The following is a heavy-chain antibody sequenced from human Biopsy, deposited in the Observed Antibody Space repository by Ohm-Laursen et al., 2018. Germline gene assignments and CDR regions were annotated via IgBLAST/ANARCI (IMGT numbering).Heavy chain of an antibody. V-gene: IGHV4-59*08. CDR1: GGSISSFY. CDR3: ARRGSGGRSFDH. D-gene: IGHD2-15*01. Sequence: GTLSLTCAVSGGSISSFYWTWIRQPPGKGPEWIGDISDSGSTNYKPPLKSRVIISVDTSKNQFSLNLSSVIAADTAVYYCARRGSGGRSFDHWGQGTLVTVSS. J-gene: IGHJ4*02. CDR2: ISDSGST.